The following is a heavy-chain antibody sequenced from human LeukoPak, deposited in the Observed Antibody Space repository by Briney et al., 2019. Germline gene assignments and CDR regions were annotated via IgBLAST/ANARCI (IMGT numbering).Heavy chain of an antibody. CDR2: LNPKSGAA. CDR3: ARAGYCSSTSCARPAFDI. D-gene: IGHD2-2*03. V-gene: IGHV1-2*02. Sequence: ASVKVSCRASGCIFSDYYMHWVRQAPGQGLEWLGWLNPKSGAADYAQQFRGRVTMTRDTSINTDYMEMKRVTSDDTAVYYCARAGYCSSTSCARPAFDIWGQGTMVTVSS. J-gene: IGHJ3*02. CDR1: GCIFSDYY.